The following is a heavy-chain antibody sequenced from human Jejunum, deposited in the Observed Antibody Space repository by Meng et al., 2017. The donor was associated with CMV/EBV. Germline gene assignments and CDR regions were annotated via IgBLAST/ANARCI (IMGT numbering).Heavy chain of an antibody. CDR1: GFTFSSNW. J-gene: IGHJ4*02. V-gene: IGHV3-74*01. D-gene: IGHD1/OR15-1a*01. Sequence: EVQLVESGGGLVQPGGSLRLSCAASGFTFSSNWMHWVRQAPGKGLVWVSHINSDGSDTNYADSVKGRSTISRDNAKNTLYLQMNSLRDEDTAVYYCARVEQEMCWGQGTLVTVSS. CDR2: INSDGSDT. CDR3: ARVEQEMC.